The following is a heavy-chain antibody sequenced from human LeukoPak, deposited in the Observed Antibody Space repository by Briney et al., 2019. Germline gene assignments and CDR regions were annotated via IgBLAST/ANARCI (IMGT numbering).Heavy chain of an antibody. Sequence: TGGSLRLSCAASGFTFDDYAMHWVRQAPGKGLGWVSGISWNSGSIGYADSVKGRFTISRDNAKNSLYLQMNSLRAEDTALYYCAKGMAAAGFVVYFQHWGQGTLVTVSS. CDR3: AKGMAAAGFVVYFQH. CDR2: ISWNSGSI. CDR1: GFTFDDYA. J-gene: IGHJ1*01. D-gene: IGHD6-13*01. V-gene: IGHV3-9*01.